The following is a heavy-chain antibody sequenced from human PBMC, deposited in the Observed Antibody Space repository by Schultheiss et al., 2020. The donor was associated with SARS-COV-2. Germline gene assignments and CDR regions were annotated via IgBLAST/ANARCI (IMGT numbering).Heavy chain of an antibody. CDR2: INHSGST. J-gene: IGHJ4*02. V-gene: IGHV4-34*01. Sequence: SETLSLTCTVSGGSISSYYWGWIRQPPGKGLEWIGEINHSGSTNYNPSLKSRVTISVDTSKNQFSLKLSSVTAADTAVYYCARDYGGNSRRFGGLDYWGQGTLVTVSS. CDR1: GGSISSYY. CDR3: ARDYGGNSRRFGGLDY. D-gene: IGHD4-23*01.